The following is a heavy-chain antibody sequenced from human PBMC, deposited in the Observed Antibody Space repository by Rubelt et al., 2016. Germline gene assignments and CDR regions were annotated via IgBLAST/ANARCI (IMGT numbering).Heavy chain of an antibody. CDR3: ARERYGDYAAPYYFDY. Sequence: QVQLQQWGAGLLKPSETLSLTCAVYGGSFSSDGYYWTWVRQHPGKALEWIGYIYYTGSAYYNPSLKSRVTIYVDTSANQFSLKLGSVTAADTAVYYCARERYGDYAAPYYFDYWGQGILVTVSS. CDR2: IYYTGSA. V-gene: IGHV4-31*11. J-gene: IGHJ4*02. D-gene: IGHD4-17*01. CDR1: GGSFSSDGYY.